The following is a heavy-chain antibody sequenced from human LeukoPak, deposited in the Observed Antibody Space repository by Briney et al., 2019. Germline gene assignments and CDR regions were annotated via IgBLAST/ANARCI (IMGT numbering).Heavy chain of an antibody. CDR3: VRVQADGHSDI. CDR1: GGSISNYH. J-gene: IGHJ3*02. D-gene: IGHD5-24*01. CDR2: IYYRGST. Sequence: SETLSLTCTVSGGSISNYHWSWIRQPSGKGLGWIGYIYYRGSTKYNPSLESRVTISVDMSKNQFSLKLNSVTAADTAVYYCVRVQADGHSDIWGQGTMVTVSS. V-gene: IGHV4-59*01.